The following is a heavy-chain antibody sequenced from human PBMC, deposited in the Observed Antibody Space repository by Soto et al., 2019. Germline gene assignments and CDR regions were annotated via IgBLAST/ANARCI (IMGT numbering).Heavy chain of an antibody. CDR2: IYYSGST. J-gene: IGHJ3*02. V-gene: IGHV4-59*08. D-gene: IGHD4-17*01. CDR1: GGSISSYY. Sequence: SETLSLTCTVSGGSISSYYWSWIRQPPGKGLEWIGYIYYSGSTNYNPSLKSRVTISVDTSKNQFSLKLSSVTAADTAVYYCARHWSYGDYVSDAFDIWGQGTMVTVSS. CDR3: ARHWSYGDYVSDAFDI.